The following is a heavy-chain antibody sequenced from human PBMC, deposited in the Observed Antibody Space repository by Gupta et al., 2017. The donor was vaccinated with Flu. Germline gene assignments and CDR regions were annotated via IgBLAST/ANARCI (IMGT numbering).Heavy chain of an antibody. CDR2: INHSGST. V-gene: IGHV4-34*01. Sequence: QVQLQQWGAGLLKPSETLSLTCAVYGGSFSGYYWSWIRQPPGKGLEWIGEINHSGSTNYNPSLKSRVTISVDTSKNQFSLKLSSVTAADTAVYYCARRWIDIVVVQGMDVWGQGTTVTVSS. D-gene: IGHD2-2*01. CDR1: GGSFSGYY. CDR3: ARRWIDIVVVQGMDV. J-gene: IGHJ6*02.